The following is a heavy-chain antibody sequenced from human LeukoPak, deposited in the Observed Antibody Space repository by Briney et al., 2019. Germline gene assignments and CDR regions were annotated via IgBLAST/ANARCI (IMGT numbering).Heavy chain of an antibody. CDR3: AKDRSSYSHYSYYGMDV. Sequence: GGSLRLSCAASGFTFSSYGMHWVRQAPGKGLEWVAVISYDGGNSYYADSVKGRFTISRDNSKNALYLQMNSLRTEDTAVYYCAKDRSSYSHYSYYGMDVWGQGTTVTVSS. CDR2: ISYDGGNS. D-gene: IGHD4-11*01. V-gene: IGHV3-30*18. CDR1: GFTFSSYG. J-gene: IGHJ6*02.